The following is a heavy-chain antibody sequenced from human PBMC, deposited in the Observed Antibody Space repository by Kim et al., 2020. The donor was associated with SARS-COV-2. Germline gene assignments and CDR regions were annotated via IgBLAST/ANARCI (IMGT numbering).Heavy chain of an antibody. Sequence: SETLSLTCTVSGGSISSYYWSWIRQPPGKGLEWLGYIYYSGSTNYNPSPKSRVTISVDTSKNQFSLTLSSVTAADTAVYYCARRLAAAANAFDIWGQGT. J-gene: IGHJ3*02. CDR1: GGSISSYY. D-gene: IGHD6-13*01. V-gene: IGHV4-59*08. CDR3: ARRLAAAANAFDI. CDR2: IYYSGST.